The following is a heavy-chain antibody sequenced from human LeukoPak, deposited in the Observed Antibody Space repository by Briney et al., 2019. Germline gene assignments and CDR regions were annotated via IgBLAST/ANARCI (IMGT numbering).Heavy chain of an antibody. CDR1: GFIFDDYG. V-gene: IGHV3-23*01. CDR3: AKDLGITIFGVVHYYYYMDV. Sequence: HGGSLRPSCATSGFIFDDYGISWVRQAPGKGLEWVSAISGSGGSTYYADSVKGRFTISRDNSKNTLYLQMNSLRAEDTAVYYCAKDLGITIFGVVHYYYYMDVWGKGTTVTVSS. CDR2: ISGSGGST. J-gene: IGHJ6*03. D-gene: IGHD3-3*01.